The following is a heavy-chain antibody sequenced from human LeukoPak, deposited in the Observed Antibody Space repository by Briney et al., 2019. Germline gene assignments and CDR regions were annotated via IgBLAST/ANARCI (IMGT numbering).Heavy chain of an antibody. Sequence: SETLSLTCTVSGGPISSYYWSWIRQPPGKGLEWIGYIYYSGSTNYNPSLKSRVTISVDTSKNQFSLKLSSVTAADTAVYYCARHGLSGRLWSGYHNFDYWGQGTLVTVSS. CDR2: IYYSGST. V-gene: IGHV4-59*08. J-gene: IGHJ4*02. CDR3: ARHGLSGRLWSGYHNFDY. CDR1: GGPISSYY. D-gene: IGHD3-3*01.